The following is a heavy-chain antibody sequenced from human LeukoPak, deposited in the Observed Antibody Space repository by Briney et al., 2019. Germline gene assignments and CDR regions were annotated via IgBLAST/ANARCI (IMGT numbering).Heavy chain of an antibody. Sequence: RASETLSLTCTVSGGSINSYYWSWIRQPAGKGLEWIGRIYTSGTTNYNPSLKSRLTMSVDTSKNQFSLKLSSVTAADTAVYYCARVGAFEDTMIVVGDAFDIWGQGTMVTVSS. D-gene: IGHD3-22*01. V-gene: IGHV4-4*07. CDR1: GGSINSYY. CDR3: ARVGAFEDTMIVVGDAFDI. CDR2: IYTSGTT. J-gene: IGHJ3*02.